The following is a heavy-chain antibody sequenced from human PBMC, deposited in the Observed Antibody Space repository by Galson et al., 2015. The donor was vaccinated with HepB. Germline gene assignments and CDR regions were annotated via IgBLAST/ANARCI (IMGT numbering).Heavy chain of an antibody. CDR1: GFTFSRYW. V-gene: IGHV3-7*01. Sequence: SLRLSCAVSGFTFSRYWMSWVRQAPGKGLEWVANIKQDGSEKYYVDSVEGRFTISRDNAKNSLFLQMNSLRAEDTAVYYCARDQTYYFDTRCFLDNWGQGALVTVPS. CDR2: IKQDGSEK. J-gene: IGHJ4*02. CDR3: ARDQTYYFDTRCFLDN. D-gene: IGHD3-22*01.